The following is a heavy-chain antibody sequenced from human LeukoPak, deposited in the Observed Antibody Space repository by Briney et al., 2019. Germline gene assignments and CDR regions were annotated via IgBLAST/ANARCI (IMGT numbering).Heavy chain of an antibody. D-gene: IGHD1-26*01. Sequence: ETLSLTCAVYGGSFSGYYWSWIRQPPGKGLEWIGEINHSGSTNYNPSLKSRVTISVDTSKNQFSLNLTSVTASDTAVYYCAGERGPYYHYFDYWGQGTLVTVSS. V-gene: IGHV4-34*01. J-gene: IGHJ4*02. CDR3: AGERGPYYHYFDY. CDR2: INHSGST. CDR1: GGSFSGYY.